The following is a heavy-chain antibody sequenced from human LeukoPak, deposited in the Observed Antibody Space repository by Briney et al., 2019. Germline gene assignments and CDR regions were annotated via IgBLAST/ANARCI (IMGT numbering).Heavy chain of an antibody. CDR1: GGSTSSYY. CDR2: IYYGGST. D-gene: IGHD1-26*01. V-gene: IGHV4-59*01. J-gene: IGHJ4*02. Sequence: SETLSLTCTVSGGSTSSYYWSWIRQPPGKGLEWIGYIYYGGSTSYNPSLKSRVTISVDTSKNQLSLKLSSVTAADTAVYYCARYHRGSYYFDYWGQGTLVTVSS. CDR3: ARYHRGSYYFDY.